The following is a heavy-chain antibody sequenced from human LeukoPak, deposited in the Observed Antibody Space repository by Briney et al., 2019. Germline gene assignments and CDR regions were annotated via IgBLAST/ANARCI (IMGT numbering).Heavy chain of an antibody. CDR1: GITLSNYG. CDR2: LSGSGGGT. V-gene: IGHV3-23*01. J-gene: IGHJ4*02. CDR3: AKRGVVIRVFLVGFHKGAYYFDS. D-gene: IGHD3-10*01. Sequence: GGSLRLSCAVSGITLSNYGMSWVRQAPGKGLEWVAGLSGSGGGTNYADSVRGRFTISRDNPKNTLYLQMNSLRAEDTAVYFCAKRGVVIRVFLVGFHKGAYYFDSWGQGALVTVSS.